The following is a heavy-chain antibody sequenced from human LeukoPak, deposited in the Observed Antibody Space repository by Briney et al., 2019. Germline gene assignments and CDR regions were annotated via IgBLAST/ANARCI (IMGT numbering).Heavy chain of an antibody. CDR1: GFSISSGYY. D-gene: IGHD2/OR15-2a*01. Sequence: SETLSLTCAVSGFSISSGYYWGWIRQPPGKGLEWIGSINYGSTTYYNPSLKSRVTISVDTSKNQFSLNLSSVSAADTAVYFCARDSRATHYFDYWGRGTLVTVSS. J-gene: IGHJ4*02. CDR2: INYGSTT. CDR3: ARDSRATHYFDY. V-gene: IGHV4-38-2*02.